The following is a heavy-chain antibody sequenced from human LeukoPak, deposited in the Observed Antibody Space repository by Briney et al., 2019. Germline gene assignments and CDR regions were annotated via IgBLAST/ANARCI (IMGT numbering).Heavy chain of an antibody. CDR3: ARALASGSSAFAY. J-gene: IGHJ4*02. V-gene: IGHV3-7*02. CDR1: GFTFSSHW. Sequence: PGGSLRLSRAASGFTFSSHWMNWVRQAPGKGLEWVANIKEDGSEKYYVDSVKGRFTISRDNAKNSLYLQMNSLRAEDTAVYYCARALASGSSAFAYWGQGTLVTVSS. CDR2: IKEDGSEK. D-gene: IGHD1-26*01.